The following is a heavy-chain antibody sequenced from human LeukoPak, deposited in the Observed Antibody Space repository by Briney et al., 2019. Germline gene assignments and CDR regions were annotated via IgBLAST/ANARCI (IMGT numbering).Heavy chain of an antibody. D-gene: IGHD2/OR15-2a*01. CDR1: GVTVSSDY. Sequence: PGGSLRLSCAASGVTVSSDYMSWVRQAPGKGLEWVSVIYRDGNTYYADSVKGRFTISRHNSKNTLFLQMDSLRTEDTAIYNCANRMTFGGQGTLVTVSS. CDR2: IYRDGNT. CDR3: ANRMTF. V-gene: IGHV3-53*04. J-gene: IGHJ4*02.